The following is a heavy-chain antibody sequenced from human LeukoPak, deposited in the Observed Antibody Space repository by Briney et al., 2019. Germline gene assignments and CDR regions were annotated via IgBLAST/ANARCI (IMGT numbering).Heavy chain of an antibody. V-gene: IGHV5-51*01. Sequence: GESLKISCKGSGYSFTSYWIGWVRHMLGKGLEWMGIIYPGDSDTRYSPSFQGQVTISADKSISTAYLQWSSLKASDTAMYYCARSRIRLWPSFDYWGQGTLVTVSS. D-gene: IGHD5-18*01. CDR3: ARSRIRLWPSFDY. J-gene: IGHJ4*02. CDR2: IYPGDSDT. CDR1: GYSFTSYW.